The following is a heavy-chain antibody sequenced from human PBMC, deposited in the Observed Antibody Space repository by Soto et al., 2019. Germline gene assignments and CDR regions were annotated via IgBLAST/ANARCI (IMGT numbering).Heavy chain of an antibody. CDR1: GGSISSYY. J-gene: IGHJ4*02. CDR2: IYYSGST. V-gene: IGHV4-59*01. D-gene: IGHD3-22*01. Sequence: LSLTCTVSGGSISSYYWSWIRQPPGKGLEWIGYIYYSGSTNYNPSLKSRVTISVDTSKNQFSLKLSSVTAADTAVYYCARERASDYYDSSGYRTFDYWGQGTLVTVSS. CDR3: ARERASDYYDSSGYRTFDY.